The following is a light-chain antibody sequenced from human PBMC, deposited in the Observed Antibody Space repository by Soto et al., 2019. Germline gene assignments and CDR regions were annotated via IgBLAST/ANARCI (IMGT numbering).Light chain of an antibody. Sequence: EIVLTQSPATLSLSPGERATLSCRASRGVGIYLAWYQQKPGQSPRLLIYDASNRATDIPARFSGSGSGTDFTLTISSLEPEDFAVYYCQQRIRWPLTFGGGTKVEIK. CDR2: DAS. CDR1: RGVGIY. CDR3: QQRIRWPLT. J-gene: IGKJ4*01. V-gene: IGKV3-11*01.